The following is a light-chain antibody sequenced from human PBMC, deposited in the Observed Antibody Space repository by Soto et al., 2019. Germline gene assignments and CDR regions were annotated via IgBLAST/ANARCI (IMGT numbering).Light chain of an antibody. Sequence: ILFTQSPAPPSFSPGEKTTPPPRASHTIANVYLAWYQHKPGLAPRLLIYDTSIRATGIPDRFTGSGSGTDFTLTISRLEPEDFAVYYCQQYDTSLTFGGGTKV. CDR3: QQYDTSLT. CDR2: DTS. V-gene: IGKV3D-20*01. J-gene: IGKJ4*01. CDR1: HTIANVY.